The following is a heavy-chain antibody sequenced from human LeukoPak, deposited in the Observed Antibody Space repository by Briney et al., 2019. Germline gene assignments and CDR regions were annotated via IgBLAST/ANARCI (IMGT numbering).Heavy chain of an antibody. D-gene: IGHD3-22*01. V-gene: IGHV3-23*01. CDR3: AKGTPTMIVVVITNSPIDY. Sequence: PGGSLRLSCAASGFTFSDYYMSWIRQAPGKGLEWVSAISGSGGSTYYADSVKGRFTISRDNSKNTLYLQMNSLRAEDTAVYYCAKGTPTMIVVVITNSPIDYWGQGTLVTVSS. CDR2: ISGSGGST. CDR1: GFTFSDYY. J-gene: IGHJ4*02.